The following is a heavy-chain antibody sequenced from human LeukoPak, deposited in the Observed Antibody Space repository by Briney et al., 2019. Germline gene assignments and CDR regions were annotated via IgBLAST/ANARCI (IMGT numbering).Heavy chain of an antibody. CDR2: INPNSGGT. J-gene: IGHJ6*03. CDR1: GYTFTGYY. V-gene: IGHV1-2*02. CDR3: ARDSYASGTHYFYHYYMDV. D-gene: IGHD3-10*01. Sequence: ASVKVSCKASGYTFTGYYMHWVRQAPGQGLEWMGWINPNSGGTNYAQKFQGRVTMTRDTSISTAYMELSRLRSDDTAVYYCARDSYASGTHYFYHYYMDVWGKGTTVTISS.